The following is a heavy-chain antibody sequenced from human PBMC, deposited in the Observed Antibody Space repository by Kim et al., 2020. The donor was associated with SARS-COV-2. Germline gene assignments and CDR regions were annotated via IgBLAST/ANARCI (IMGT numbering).Heavy chain of an antibody. CDR2: IYYSGST. J-gene: IGHJ4*02. CDR1: GGSISSGGYY. Sequence: SETLSLTCTVSGGSISSGGYYWSWIRQHPGKGLEWIGYIYYSGSTYYNPSLKSRATISVDTPKNQFPLKLSSVTAADTAVYYWASGNGGNFDYWGQGTLVTVSS. CDR3: ASGNGGNFDY. V-gene: IGHV4-31*03. D-gene: IGHD2-15*01.